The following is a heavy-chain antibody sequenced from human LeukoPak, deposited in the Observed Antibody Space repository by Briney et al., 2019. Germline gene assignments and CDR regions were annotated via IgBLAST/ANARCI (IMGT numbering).Heavy chain of an antibody. Sequence: GGSLRLSCAASGFTFSSYTMHWVRQAPGKGLEWVAVISYDLSNKYYADSVKGRFTISRDNSKNTLYLQMNNLRAEDTAVYYCARGPDRSGFDYWGQGALVTVSS. V-gene: IGHV3-30-3*01. CDR2: ISYDLSNK. D-gene: IGHD3-10*01. CDR1: GFTFSSYT. J-gene: IGHJ4*02. CDR3: ARGPDRSGFDY.